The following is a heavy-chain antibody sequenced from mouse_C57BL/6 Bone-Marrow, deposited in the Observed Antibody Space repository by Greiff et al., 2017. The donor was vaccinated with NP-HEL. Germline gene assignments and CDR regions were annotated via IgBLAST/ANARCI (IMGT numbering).Heavy chain of an antibody. J-gene: IGHJ1*03. CDR2: ISDGGSYT. D-gene: IGHD1-1*01. V-gene: IGHV5-4*01. Sequence: EVQLVESGGGLVKPGGSLKLSCAASGFTFSSYAMSWVRQTPEKRLEWVATISDGGSYTYYPDNVKGRFTISRDNAKNNLYLLMSHLKSEDTSMYYCARSLLITTVVDWYFDVWGTGTTVTVSS. CDR3: ARSLLITTVVDWYFDV. CDR1: GFTFSSYA.